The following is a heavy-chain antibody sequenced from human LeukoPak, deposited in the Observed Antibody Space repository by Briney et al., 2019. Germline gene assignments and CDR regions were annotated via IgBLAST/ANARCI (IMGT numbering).Heavy chain of an antibody. D-gene: IGHD6-6*01. V-gene: IGHV1-69*05. J-gene: IGHJ4*02. CDR2: IIPIFGTA. CDR1: GGTFSSYA. Sequence: SVKVSCKASGGTFSSYAISWVRQAPGQGLEWMGGIIPIFGTANYAQKFQGRVTITTDESTSTAYMELSSLRSEDTAVYYCAREEQLSSSSFDYWGQGTLVTVSS. CDR3: AREEQLSSSSFDY.